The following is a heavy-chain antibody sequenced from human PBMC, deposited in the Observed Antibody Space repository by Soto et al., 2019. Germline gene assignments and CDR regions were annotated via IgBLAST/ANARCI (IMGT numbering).Heavy chain of an antibody. J-gene: IGHJ4*02. CDR2: IIPIFGTA. CDR3: ARDPRIAVAGFDY. V-gene: IGHV1-69*06. Sequence: SVKVSCKASGGTFSSYAISWVRQAPGQGLEWMGGIIPIFGTANYAQKFQGRVTITADKSTSTAYMELSSLRSEDTAVYYCARDPRIAVAGFDYWGQGTLVTVSS. D-gene: IGHD6-19*01. CDR1: GGTFSSYA.